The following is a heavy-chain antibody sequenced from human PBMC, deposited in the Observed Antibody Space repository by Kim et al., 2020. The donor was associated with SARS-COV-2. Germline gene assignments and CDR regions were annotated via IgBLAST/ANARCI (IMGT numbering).Heavy chain of an antibody. Sequence: STNYNTTLKSRVPISVDTSKNQFSLKLSSVTAANTAIYYCARTHDYRGAYWGQGTLVTVSS. J-gene: IGHJ4*02. D-gene: IGHD4-17*01. V-gene: IGHV4-39*07. CDR2: ST. CDR3: ARTHDYRGAY.